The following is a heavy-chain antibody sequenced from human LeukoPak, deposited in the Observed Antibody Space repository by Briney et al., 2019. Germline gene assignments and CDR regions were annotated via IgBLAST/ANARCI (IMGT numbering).Heavy chain of an antibody. J-gene: IGHJ1*01. V-gene: IGHV3-66*01. Sequence: PGGSLRLSCAASGFTFSSNYMSWVRQAPGKGLEWVSVIYSGGSTYYADSVKGRFTISRDNSKNTLYLQMNSLRAEDTAVYYCARGYCSGGSCYSEYFQHWGQGTLVTVSS. CDR1: GFTFSSNY. D-gene: IGHD2-15*01. CDR2: IYSGGST. CDR3: ARGYCSGGSCYSEYFQH.